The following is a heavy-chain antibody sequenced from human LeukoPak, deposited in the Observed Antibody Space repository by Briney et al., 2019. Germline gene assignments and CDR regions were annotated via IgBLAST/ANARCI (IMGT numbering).Heavy chain of an antibody. D-gene: IGHD1-1*01. CDR3: ARERLGTFDY. Sequence: SQTLSLTCTVSGGSISSGSYYWSWIRQPARKGLEWIGRIYTSGSTNYNPSLKSRVTISVDTSKNQFSLKLSSVTAADTAVYYCARERLGTFDYWGQGTLVTVSS. CDR2: IYTSGST. CDR1: GGSISSGSYY. J-gene: IGHJ4*02. V-gene: IGHV4-61*02.